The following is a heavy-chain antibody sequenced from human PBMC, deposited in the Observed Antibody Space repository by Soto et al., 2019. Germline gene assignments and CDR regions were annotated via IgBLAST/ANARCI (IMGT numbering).Heavy chain of an antibody. CDR1: GYTFTSYG. V-gene: IGHV1-18*01. D-gene: IGHD1-1*01. CDR3: ARFLQLRPLDY. CDR2: ITVSNGNT. J-gene: IGHJ4*02. Sequence: GASVKVSCKASGYTFTSYGISWVRQAPGQGLEFMGWITVSNGNTNYAQKFQDRVIMTTDTSTSTPYMEVRSLRSDDTAIYYCARFLQLRPLDYWGQGTLVTVSS.